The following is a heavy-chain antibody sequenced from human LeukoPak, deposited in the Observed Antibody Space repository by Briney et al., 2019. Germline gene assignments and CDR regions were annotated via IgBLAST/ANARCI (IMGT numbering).Heavy chain of an antibody. V-gene: IGHV4-30-4*01. CDR3: ARDTRLGDSSGYYYSSDAFDI. CDR2: IYYSGST. J-gene: IGHJ3*02. D-gene: IGHD3-22*01. CDR1: GGSISSGDYY. Sequence: SQTLSLTCTVSGGSISSGDYYWSWIRQPPGKGLEWIGYIYYSGSTYYNPSLKSRVTISVDTSKNQFSLKLSSVTAADTAVYYCARDTRLGDSSGYYYSSDAFDIWGQGTMVTVSS.